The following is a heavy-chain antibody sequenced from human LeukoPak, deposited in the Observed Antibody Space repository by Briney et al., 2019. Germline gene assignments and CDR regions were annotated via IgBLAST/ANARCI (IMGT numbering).Heavy chain of an antibody. J-gene: IGHJ3*02. V-gene: IGHV3-21*01. CDR1: GFLFSSYS. CDR2: ISCSGSYK. Sequence: GGSLRLSCAASGFLFSSYSMNWVRQAPGKGLEWVSTISCSGSYKQYADSVKGRFTISRDNAKNSLYLHMNSLRAEDTAVYYCARGPGDYDILPGYWPGAFDIWGQGTMVTGSS. D-gene: IGHD3-9*01. CDR3: ARGPGDYDILPGYWPGAFDI.